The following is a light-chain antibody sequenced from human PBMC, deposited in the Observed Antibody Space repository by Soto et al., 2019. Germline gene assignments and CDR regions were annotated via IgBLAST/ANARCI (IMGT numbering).Light chain of an antibody. Sequence: EIVMTQSPDTLSVSPGESATTSCRASQSVSSNLAWYQQKPGQAPRLLIYGASTRATGIPARFSGSGSGTEFTLTISSLQSEDFAVYYCQQYNNWWTFGQGTEVDIK. J-gene: IGKJ1*01. CDR2: GAS. V-gene: IGKV3-15*01. CDR3: QQYNNWWT. CDR1: QSVSSN.